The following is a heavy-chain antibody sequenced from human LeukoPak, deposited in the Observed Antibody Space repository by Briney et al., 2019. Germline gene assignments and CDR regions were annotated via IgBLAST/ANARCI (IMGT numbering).Heavy chain of an antibody. D-gene: IGHD4-17*01. CDR2: ISSSSSYI. J-gene: IGHJ4*02. CDR1: EFTFSSYS. Sequence: GGSLRLSCAASEFTFSSYSMNWVRQAPGKGLEWVSSISSSSSYIYYADSVKGRFTIPRDNAKNSLYLQTNSLRAEDTAVYYCARDDYGDYGFDYWGQGTLVTVSS. V-gene: IGHV3-21*01. CDR3: ARDDYGDYGFDY.